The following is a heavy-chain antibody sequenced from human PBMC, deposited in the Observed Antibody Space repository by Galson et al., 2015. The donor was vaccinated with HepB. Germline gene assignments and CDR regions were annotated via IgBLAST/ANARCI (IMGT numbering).Heavy chain of an antibody. Sequence: SLRLSCATSGFTFSTYGMHWVRQAPGKGLEWLAGLWYDGSSAYYGDSVKGRFTISRENSKNTLYLQMNSLRAEDTAVYYCAKDFHCGDEGGCFDYWGQGTLVTVSS. V-gene: IGHV3-33*06. CDR2: LWYDGSSA. J-gene: IGHJ4*02. CDR1: GFTFSTYG. D-gene: IGHD1-26*01. CDR3: AKDFHCGDEGGCFDY.